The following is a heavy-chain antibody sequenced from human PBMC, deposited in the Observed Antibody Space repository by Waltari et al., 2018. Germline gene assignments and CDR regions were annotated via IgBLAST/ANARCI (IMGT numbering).Heavy chain of an antibody. V-gene: IGHV1-18*01. J-gene: IGHJ4*02. CDR2: ISAYNGNT. CDR3: AGGRIAVAGMEWDY. D-gene: IGHD6-19*01. CDR1: GYTFTSYC. Sequence: QVQLVQSGAEVKKPGASVKVSCKASGYTFTSYCISWVRQAPGQGLEWMGWISAYNGNTNCPQKQQGRVTMTTDTSTSTAYMGLRSLGSDDTAVYYCAGGRIAVAGMEWDYWGQGTLVTVSS.